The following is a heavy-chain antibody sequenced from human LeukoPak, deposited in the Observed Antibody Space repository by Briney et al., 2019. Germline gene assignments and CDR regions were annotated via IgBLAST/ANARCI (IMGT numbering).Heavy chain of an antibody. D-gene: IGHD3-10*01. CDR2: IRGSGDSI. Sequence: GGSLRLSCAASGFTFSSYAMTWVRQAPGRGLEWVSSIRGSGDSIYYADSVKGRFTLSRENSKNTLYLQMNSLRAEDTAVYYCAKDPDYYGSGSYYQYNWFDPWGQGTLVTVSS. J-gene: IGHJ5*02. CDR3: AKDPDYYGSGSYYQYNWFDP. V-gene: IGHV3-23*01. CDR1: GFTFSSYA.